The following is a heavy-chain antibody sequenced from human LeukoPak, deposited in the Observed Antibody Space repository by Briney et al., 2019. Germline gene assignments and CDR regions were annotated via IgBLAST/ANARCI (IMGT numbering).Heavy chain of an antibody. V-gene: IGHV4-30-2*01. D-gene: IGHD3-9*01. Sequence: SETLSLTCAVSGGSISSGGYSWSWIRQPPGKGLEWIGYIYHSGSTYYNPSLKSRVTISVDRSKNQFSLKLSSVTAADTAVYYCASYYDILTGYYIDAFDIWGQGTMATVSS. CDR1: GGSISSGGYS. CDR3: ASYYDILTGYYIDAFDI. J-gene: IGHJ3*02. CDR2: IYHSGST.